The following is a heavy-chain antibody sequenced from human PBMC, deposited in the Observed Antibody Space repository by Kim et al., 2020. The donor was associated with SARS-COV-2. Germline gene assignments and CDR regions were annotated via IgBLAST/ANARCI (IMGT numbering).Heavy chain of an antibody. CDR3: ARPLCSGGSGYSSGY. D-gene: IGHD2-15*01. J-gene: IGHJ4*02. Sequence: ASVKVSCKASGYTFTGYYMHWVRQAPGQGLEWMGWINPNSGGTNYAQKFQGRVTMTRDTSISTAYMELSRLRSDDTAVYYCARPLCSGGSGYSSGYWGQRTLVTVSS. CDR1: GYTFTGYY. CDR2: INPNSGGT. V-gene: IGHV1-2*02.